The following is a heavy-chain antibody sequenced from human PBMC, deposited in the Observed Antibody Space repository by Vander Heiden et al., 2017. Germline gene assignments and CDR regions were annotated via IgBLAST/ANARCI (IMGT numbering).Heavy chain of an antibody. CDR3: ARGYDYVGGSYRYPTFDY. CDR1: GGSISSGCYH. D-gene: IGHD3-16*02. V-gene: IGHV4-31*03. CDR2: IYYSGST. J-gene: IGHJ4*02. Sequence: QVQLQESGPGLVQPSPPLSLTCTVSGGSISSGCYHGSWISQHPGKGLEGIGYIYYSGSTYYNPALKSRVTISVDTSKNQFSLKLSSVTAADTAVYYCARGYDYVGGSYRYPTFDYWGQGTLVTVSS.